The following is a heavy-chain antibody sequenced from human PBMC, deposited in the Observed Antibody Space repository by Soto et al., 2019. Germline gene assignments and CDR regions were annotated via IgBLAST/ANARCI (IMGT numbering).Heavy chain of an antibody. CDR3: AISYFGPDAFDI. D-gene: IGHD3-10*01. CDR1: GYTLTELS. V-gene: IGHV1-24*01. CDR2: FDPEDGET. Sequence: ASVKVSCKVSGYTLTELSMHWVRQAPGKGLEWMGGFDPEDGETIYAQKFQGRVTMTEDTSTDTAYMELSSLRSEDTAVYYCAISYFGPDAFDIRGQGTMVTVSS. J-gene: IGHJ3*02.